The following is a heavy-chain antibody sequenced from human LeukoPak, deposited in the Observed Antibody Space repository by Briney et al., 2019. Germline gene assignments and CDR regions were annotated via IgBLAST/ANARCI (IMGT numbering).Heavy chain of an antibody. Sequence: PGGSLRLSCAASRFTFTSYTFHWVRQAPGKGWEWVSVISHDGSNTYNADSVKGRFTFSRDNSKNTLYLQMNSLRAEDTAVYYCARDVDYGGRLDNWGQGTLVTVSS. V-gene: IGHV3-30-3*01. D-gene: IGHD4-23*01. CDR2: ISHDGSNT. CDR3: ARDVDYGGRLDN. J-gene: IGHJ4*02. CDR1: RFTFTSYT.